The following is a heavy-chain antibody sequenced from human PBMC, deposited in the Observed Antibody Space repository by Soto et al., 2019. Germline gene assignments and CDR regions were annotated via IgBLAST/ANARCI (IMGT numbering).Heavy chain of an antibody. CDR3: ARDLGAFNYGSAYFDY. CDR2: IWYDGSNQ. Sequence: PGGSLRLSCAPSGFTFSTYGMHWVRQAPGKGLEWVAVIWYDGSNQYYADSVKGRFTISRDNSKNMLYLQMNSLRAEDTAVYYCARDLGAFNYGSAYFDYWGQRTPVTVSS. CDR1: GFTFSTYG. V-gene: IGHV3-33*01. D-gene: IGHD3-10*01. J-gene: IGHJ4*02.